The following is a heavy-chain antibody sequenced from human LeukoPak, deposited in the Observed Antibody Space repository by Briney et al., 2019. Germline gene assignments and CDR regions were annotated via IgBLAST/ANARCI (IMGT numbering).Heavy chain of an antibody. CDR2: ISGSGGST. V-gene: IGHV3-23*01. CDR1: GFTFSSYA. CDR3: AKDSVVAQLMDV. D-gene: IGHD2-2*01. J-gene: IGHJ6*03. Sequence: PGGSLRLSCAGSGFTFSSYAMSWVRQAPGKGLEWVSAISGSGGSTYYADSVKGRFTISRDNSKNTLYLQMNSLRAEDTAVYYCAKDSVVAQLMDVWGKGTTVTVSS.